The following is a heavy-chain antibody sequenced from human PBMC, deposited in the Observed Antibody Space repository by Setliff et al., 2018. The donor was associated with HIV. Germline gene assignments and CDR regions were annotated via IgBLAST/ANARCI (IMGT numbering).Heavy chain of an antibody. J-gene: IGHJ4*02. Sequence: PGGSLRLSCVGSGFSFSNYDLNWVRQAPGKGLEWLCYISSSGTTTYYGDSVKGRFTISRDNAKNSVHLQMNSLRVEDTAVYFCAAQGVLWGQGTQVTVSS. CDR3: AAQGVL. V-gene: IGHV3-48*03. CDR1: GFSFSNYD. CDR2: ISSSGTTT.